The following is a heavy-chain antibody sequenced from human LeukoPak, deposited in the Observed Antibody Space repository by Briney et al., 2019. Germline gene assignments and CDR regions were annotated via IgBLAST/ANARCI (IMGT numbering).Heavy chain of an antibody. CDR3: VRDGFGGATDGFDV. Sequence: GRSLRLSCAASGFSFGSYTSHWVRHPPGKGLEWVAVIAWDAGHTSYADSVMGRFTVSRDSSKKILYLQMNSLRAEDTAVYYCVRDGFGGATDGFDVWAKGQWSPSLQ. D-gene: IGHD3-10*01. V-gene: IGHV3-30-3*01. CDR1: GFSFGSYT. J-gene: IGHJ3*01. CDR2: IAWDAGHT.